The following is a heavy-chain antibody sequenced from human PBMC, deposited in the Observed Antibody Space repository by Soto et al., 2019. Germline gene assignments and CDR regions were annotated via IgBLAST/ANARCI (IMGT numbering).Heavy chain of an antibody. Sequence: QITLKESGTTLVKPTQTLTLTCTFSGFSLSTRGVGVGWIRQPPGKALEWLALIYWDGFKHYSPSLESRLTIREDTAKNQVVLTMTNMDPVDTATYYCAHKGGGDRILDYWGQGTLVTVSS. V-gene: IGHV2-5*02. CDR2: IYWDGFK. D-gene: IGHD3-16*01. J-gene: IGHJ4*02. CDR3: AHKGGGDRILDY. CDR1: GFSLSTRGVG.